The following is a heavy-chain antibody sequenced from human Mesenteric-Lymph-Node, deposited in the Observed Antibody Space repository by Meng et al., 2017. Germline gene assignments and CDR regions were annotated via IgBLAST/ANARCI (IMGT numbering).Heavy chain of an antibody. CDR3: AKDARRGYYYRGLDY. CDR1: GFTFSSYW. D-gene: IGHD3-22*01. J-gene: IGHJ4*02. Sequence: GESLKISCAASGFTFSSYWMSWVRQAPGKGLEWVANIKQDGSEKYYVDSVKGRFTISRDNSKNTLYLQMNSLRAEDTAVYYCAKDARRGYYYRGLDYWGQGTLVTVSS. V-gene: IGHV3-7*03. CDR2: IKQDGSEK.